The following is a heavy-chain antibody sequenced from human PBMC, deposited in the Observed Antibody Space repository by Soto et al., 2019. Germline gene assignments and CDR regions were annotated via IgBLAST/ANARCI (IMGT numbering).Heavy chain of an antibody. J-gene: IGHJ4*02. CDR3: ATVGAAYNYGINFDY. V-gene: IGHV1-69*13. D-gene: IGHD5-18*01. CDR2: IIPIFGTA. CDR1: GGTFSSYA. Sequence: GASVKVSCKASGGTFSSYAISWVRQAPGQGLEWMGGIIPIFGTANYAQKFQGRVTITADDSTSTAYMELSSLRSEDTAVYYCATVGAAYNYGINFDYWGQGTLVTVSS.